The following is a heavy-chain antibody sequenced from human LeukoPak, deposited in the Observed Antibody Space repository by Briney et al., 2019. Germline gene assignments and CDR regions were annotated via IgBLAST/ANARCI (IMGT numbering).Heavy chain of an antibody. CDR3: AREWRDGYNHPMYYFDY. V-gene: IGHV4-61*02. D-gene: IGHD5-24*01. J-gene: IGHJ4*02. CDR1: GGSLSSGSYY. Sequence: SQTLSLTCTVSGGSLSSGSYYWSWVRQSAGTGLEWIGRIYTSGSTNYNPSLKSRVTISVDTSKNQFSLKLSSVTAADTAVYYCAREWRDGYNHPMYYFDYWGQGTLVTVSS. CDR2: IYTSGST.